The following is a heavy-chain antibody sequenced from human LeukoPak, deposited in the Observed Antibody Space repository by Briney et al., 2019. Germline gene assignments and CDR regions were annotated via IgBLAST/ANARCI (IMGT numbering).Heavy chain of an antibody. CDR1: GFTFSSYA. CDR2: ISGSGGST. V-gene: IGHV3-23*01. CDR3: AKDDFWSGYPYFDY. Sequence: PGGSLRLSCAASGFTFSSYAMSWVRQAPGKGLEWVSAISGSGGSTYYADSVKGRFTISRDNSKNTLYLQMNNLRAEDTAVYYCAKDDFWSGYPYFDYWGQGTLVTVSS. J-gene: IGHJ4*02. D-gene: IGHD3-3*01.